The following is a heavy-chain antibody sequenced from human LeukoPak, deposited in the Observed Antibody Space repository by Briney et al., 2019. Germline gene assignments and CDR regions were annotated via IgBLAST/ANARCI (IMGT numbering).Heavy chain of an antibody. V-gene: IGHV4-39*01. CDR2: IHYTGST. D-gene: IGHD3-22*01. J-gene: IGHJ4*02. CDR1: GDSISSSSYY. CDR3: ARYWGPYDNSGAYFDY. Sequence: SETLSLTCTVSGDSISSSSYYWVWLRQPPGKGLEWIATIHYTGSTYYNPSLKSRVTISVDTSKDQFSLKLSSVTAADTAMYYCARYWGPYDNSGAYFDYWGQGTLVTVSS.